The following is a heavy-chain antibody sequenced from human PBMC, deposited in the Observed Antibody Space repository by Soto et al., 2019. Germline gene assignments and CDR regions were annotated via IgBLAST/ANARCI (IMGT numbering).Heavy chain of an antibody. D-gene: IGHD5-18*01. CDR1: GFTLSSYS. CDR3: ARRYTAIDNYYYYYYMDV. J-gene: IGHJ6*03. CDR2: ISSSSSYI. Sequence: EVQLVESGGGLVKPGGSLRLSCAASGFTLSSYSMNWVRQAPGKGLEWVSSISSSSSYIYYADSVKGRFTISRDNAKNSLYLQMNSMRAEDTAVYYCARRYTAIDNYYYYYYMDVWGKGITFTVSS. V-gene: IGHV3-21*01.